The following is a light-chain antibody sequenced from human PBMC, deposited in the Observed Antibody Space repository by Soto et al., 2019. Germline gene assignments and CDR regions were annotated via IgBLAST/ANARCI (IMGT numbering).Light chain of an antibody. CDR3: AAWDDTLSGGV. CDR2: RIN. Sequence: QSVLTQPPSASGTPGQRVTISCSGSRSNIGSNFVYWYQQLPGTAPKLLIYRINQRPSGVPDRFSGSRSGTSASLAIGGLRSEDEADYYCAAWDDTLSGGVFGGGTKLTVL. J-gene: IGLJ3*02. V-gene: IGLV1-47*01. CDR1: RSNIGSNF.